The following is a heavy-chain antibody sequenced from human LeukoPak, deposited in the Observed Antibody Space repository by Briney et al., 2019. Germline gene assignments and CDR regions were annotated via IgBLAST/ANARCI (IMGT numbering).Heavy chain of an antibody. CDR1: GGSISSGSYY. V-gene: IGHV4-61*02. D-gene: IGHD1-26*01. CDR2: IYTSGST. Sequence: PSETLSLACTVSGGSISSGSYYWSWIRQPAGEGLEWIGRIYTSGSTNYNPSLKSRVTISVGTSKNQFSLKLSSVTAADTAVYYCARDIVGVLARWFDPWGQGTLVTVSS. CDR3: ARDIVGVLARWFDP. J-gene: IGHJ5*02.